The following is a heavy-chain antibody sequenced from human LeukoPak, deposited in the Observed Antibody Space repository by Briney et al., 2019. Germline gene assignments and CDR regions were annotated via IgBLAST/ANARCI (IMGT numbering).Heavy chain of an antibody. J-gene: IGHJ3*02. Sequence: GASVKVSCKASVGIFISYAISWVRQAPGQGVEWMGGIIPIFGTANYAQKLLGRVTITADESTSTDYMELSSLRSEDTAVYYCAWSDRDAFDIWGQGTMVIFSS. V-gene: IGHV1-69*13. CDR3: AWSDRDAFDI. D-gene: IGHD3-3*01. CDR1: VGIFISYA. CDR2: IIPIFGTA.